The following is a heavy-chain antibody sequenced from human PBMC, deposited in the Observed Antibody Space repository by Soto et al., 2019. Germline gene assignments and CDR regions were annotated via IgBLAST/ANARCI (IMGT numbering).Heavy chain of an antibody. V-gene: IGHV3-15*01. CDR2: IKSKTDGGTT. J-gene: IGHJ4*02. CDR3: TTGNYYDSSGYYQYFDY. Sequence: GGSLRLSCAASGFTFSNAWMSWVRQAPGKGLEWVGRIKSKTDGGTTDYAAPVKGRFTISRDDSKNTLYLQMNSLKTEDTAVYYCTTGNYYDSSGYYQYFDYWGQGTLVTVSS. D-gene: IGHD3-22*01. CDR1: GFTFSNAW.